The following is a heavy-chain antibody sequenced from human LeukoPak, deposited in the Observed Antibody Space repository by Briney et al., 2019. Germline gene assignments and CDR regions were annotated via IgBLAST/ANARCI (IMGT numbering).Heavy chain of an antibody. CDR3: ARDKIVVVVSTTLPDM. D-gene: IGHD2-15*01. J-gene: IGHJ3*02. CDR2: ISGSGGST. Sequence: GGSLRLSCAASGFTFSNYVMSWVRQAPGKGPEWVSAISGSGGSTFYADSVQGRLTISRDNSKNTLYLQLNSLRFEDTAVYYCARDKIVVVVSTTLPDMWGQGTMVTVSS. V-gene: IGHV3-23*01. CDR1: GFTFSNYV.